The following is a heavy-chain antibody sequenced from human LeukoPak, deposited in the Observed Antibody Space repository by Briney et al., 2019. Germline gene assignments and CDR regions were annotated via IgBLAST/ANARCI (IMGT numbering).Heavy chain of an antibody. D-gene: IGHD3-10*01. CDR2: IYRSGST. Sequence: SETLSLTCTVSGYSISSGYYWGWIRQPPGKWLEWIGSIYRSGSTYYNPSLKSRVTMSVDMSTSQISLKLSSVTAADTAVYYCARAVGGDGSGSLWGPGTLVTVSS. J-gene: IGHJ4*02. CDR3: ARAVGGDGSGSL. CDR1: GYSISSGYY. V-gene: IGHV4-38-2*02.